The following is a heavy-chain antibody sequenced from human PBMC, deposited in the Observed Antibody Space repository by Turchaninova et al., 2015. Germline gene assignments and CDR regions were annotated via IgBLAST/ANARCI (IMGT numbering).Heavy chain of an antibody. D-gene: IGHD4-17*01. J-gene: IGHJ6*02. CDR3: ARGNYRDYAGGMDV. CDR1: GGSFSGYY. V-gene: IGHV4-34*01. CDR2: INHSGST. Sequence: QVQLQQWGAGLLKPSETLSLTCPVYGGSFSGYYWNWTRQPPGKGLEWIGKINHSGSTNYNPSLKSRVTISIDTSKNQFSLKLSSVTAADTAVYYCARGNYRDYAGGMDVWGQGTTVTVSS.